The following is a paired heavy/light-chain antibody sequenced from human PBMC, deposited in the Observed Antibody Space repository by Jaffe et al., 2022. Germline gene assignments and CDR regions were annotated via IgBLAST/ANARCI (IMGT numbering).Heavy chain of an antibody. D-gene: IGHD3-16*01. J-gene: IGHJ3*02. CDR1: GYTLTELS. V-gene: IGHV1-24*01. CDR2: FDPEDGET. Sequence: QVQLVQSGAEVKKPGASVKVSCKVSGYTLTELSMHWVRQAPGKGLEWMGGFDPEDGETIYAQKFQGRVTMTEDTSTDTAYMELSSLRSEDTAVYYCATSINYDYIWGSSVGAFDIWGQGTMVTVSS. CDR3: ATSINYDYIWGSSVGAFDI.
Light chain of an antibody. CDR2: AAS. CDR3: QQLNSYPIT. Sequence: DIQLTQSPSFLSASVGDRVTITCRASQGISSYLAWYQQKPGKAPKLLIYAASTLQSGVPSRFSGSGSGTEFTLTISSLQPEDFATYYCQQLNSYPITFGQGTRLEIK. V-gene: IGKV1-9*01. J-gene: IGKJ5*01. CDR1: QGISSY.